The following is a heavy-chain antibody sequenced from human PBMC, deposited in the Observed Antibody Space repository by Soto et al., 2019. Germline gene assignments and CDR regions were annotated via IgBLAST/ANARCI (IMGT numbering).Heavy chain of an antibody. V-gene: IGHV3-33*01. J-gene: IGHJ6*02. D-gene: IGHD1-26*01. CDR3: ARDLNRSGSYFYYYYYGMDV. CDR1: GFTFSSYG. CDR2: IWYDGSNK. Sequence: QVQLVESGGGVVQPGRSLRLSCAASGFTFSSYGMHWVRQAPGKGLEWVAVIWYDGSNKYYADSVKGRFTISRDNSKNTLYLQMNSLRAEDTAVYYGARDLNRSGSYFYYYYYGMDVWGQGTTVTVSS.